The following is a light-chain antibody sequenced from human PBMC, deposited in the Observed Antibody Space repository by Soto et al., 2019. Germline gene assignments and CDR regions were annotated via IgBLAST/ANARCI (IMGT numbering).Light chain of an antibody. Sequence: DLPMTQSPSSLSASVGDRVTITCQASQDISKYLNWYQQKAGKAPKLLIYDASNLETGVPSRFSGSGFGTDFTFTISSLQPEDIATYYCQQCDNLPLTFGQGTRLEIK. V-gene: IGKV1-33*01. CDR2: DAS. CDR1: QDISKY. J-gene: IGKJ5*01. CDR3: QQCDNLPLT.